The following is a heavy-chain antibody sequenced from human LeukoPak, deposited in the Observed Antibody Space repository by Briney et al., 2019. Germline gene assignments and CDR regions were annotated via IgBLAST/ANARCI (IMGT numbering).Heavy chain of an antibody. CDR1: GLTFSSYA. Sequence: GGSLRLSCAASGLTFSSYAMHWVRQAPGKGLEWVAVISYDGSNKYYADSVKGRFTISRDNSKSTLYLQMNSLRAEDTAVYYCARAFRLRYFDWLLYYYWGQGTLVTVSS. V-gene: IGHV3-30-3*01. D-gene: IGHD3-9*01. CDR3: ARAFRLRYFDWLLYYY. CDR2: ISYDGSNK. J-gene: IGHJ4*02.